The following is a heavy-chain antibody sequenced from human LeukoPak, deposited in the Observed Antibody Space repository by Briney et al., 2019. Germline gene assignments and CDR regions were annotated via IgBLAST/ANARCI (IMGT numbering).Heavy chain of an antibody. V-gene: IGHV1-18*01. D-gene: IGHD6-13*01. CDR2: ISAYKGNT. J-gene: IGHJ5*02. Sequence: ASVKVSCKASGYTFTSYGISWVRQAPGQGLEWMGWISAYKGNTNYAQKLQGRVTMTTDTSTSTAYMELRSLRSDDTAVYYCAREQQLGNWFDPWGQGTLVTVSS. CDR3: AREQQLGNWFDP. CDR1: GYTFTSYG.